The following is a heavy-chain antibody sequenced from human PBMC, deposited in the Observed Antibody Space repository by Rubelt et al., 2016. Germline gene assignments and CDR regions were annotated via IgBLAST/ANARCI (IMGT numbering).Heavy chain of an antibody. J-gene: IGHJ4*02. CDR1: GGSFSGYY. CDR3: ARRPYCGGDCYFVDY. CDR2: INHSGST. V-gene: IGHV4-34*01. Sequence: QVQLQQWGAGLLKPSETLSLTCAVYGGSFSGYYWSWIRQPPGKGLEWIGEINHSGSTNYNPSLKSRVTISVDTSKNQFPRRLGSGTAADTAVYYGARRPYCGGDCYFVDYWGQGSLVTVSS. D-gene: IGHD2-21*01.